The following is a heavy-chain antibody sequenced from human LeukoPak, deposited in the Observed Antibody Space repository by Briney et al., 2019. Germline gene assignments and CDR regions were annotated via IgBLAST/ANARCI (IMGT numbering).Heavy chain of an antibody. J-gene: IGHJ4*02. V-gene: IGHV3-23*01. Sequence: GGSLRLSCAASGFTFNSYAMGWVRQAPGKGLEWVSAISGSGGSTYYADSVKGRFTISRDNSKNTLYLQMNSLRAEDTAVYYCARVLYASGSEYFDYWGQGTLVTVSS. CDR1: GFTFNSYA. CDR2: ISGSGGST. D-gene: IGHD3-10*01. CDR3: ARVLYASGSEYFDY.